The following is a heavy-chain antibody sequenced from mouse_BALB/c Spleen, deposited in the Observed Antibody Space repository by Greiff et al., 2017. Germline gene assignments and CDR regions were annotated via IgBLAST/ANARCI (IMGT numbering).Heavy chain of an antibody. CDR1: GYTFTSYY. CDR2: IYPGNVNT. CDR3: ARCHYYGSRGFDY. D-gene: IGHD1-1*01. J-gene: IGHJ2*01. Sequence: VQLQQSGPELVKPGASVRISCKASGYTFTSYYIHWVKQRPGQGLEWIGWIYPGNVNTKYNEKFKGKATLTADKSSSTAYMQLSSLTSEDSAVYFCARCHYYGSRGFDYWGQGTTLTVSS. V-gene: IGHV1S56*01.